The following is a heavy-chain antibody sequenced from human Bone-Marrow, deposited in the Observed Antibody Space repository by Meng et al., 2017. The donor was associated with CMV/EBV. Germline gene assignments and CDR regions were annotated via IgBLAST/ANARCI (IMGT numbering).Heavy chain of an antibody. J-gene: IGHJ4*02. D-gene: IGHD2-2*01. Sequence: ASVKVSCKTSGYIFNNYGISWVRQAPGQGLEWMGWISVYNGNTNPAQNLQGRVTMTTDTSTSTAYMELRSLRSDDTAVYYCARDEREYCRSASATCPYFDYWGQGTLVTVSP. CDR2: ISVYNGNT. CDR3: ARDEREYCRSASATCPYFDY. CDR1: GYIFNNYG. V-gene: IGHV1-18*01.